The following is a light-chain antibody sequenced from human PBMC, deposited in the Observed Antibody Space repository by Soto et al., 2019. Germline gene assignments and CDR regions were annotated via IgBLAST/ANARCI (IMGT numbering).Light chain of an antibody. CDR2: GAS. V-gene: IGKV3D-15*01. Sequence: EIVLTQSRATLSVSPGRRSALSCRASQSVSNNLAWYQQKPGQPPRLLIFGASTRATGIPARFSGSGSEAEFALTISTLQSEDFAVYYCQQYSVWPLTFGGGTKV. J-gene: IGKJ4*01. CDR3: QQYSVWPLT. CDR1: QSVSNN.